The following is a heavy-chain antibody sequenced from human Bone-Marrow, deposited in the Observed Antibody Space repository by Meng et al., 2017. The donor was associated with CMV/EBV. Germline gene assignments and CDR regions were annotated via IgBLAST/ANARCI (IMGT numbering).Heavy chain of an antibody. V-gene: IGHV1-2*02. CDR3: ARGPLWFGEFFSWFDP. Sequence: ASVKVSCKASGYTFTGYYMHWVRQAPGQGLEWMGWINPNSGGTNYAQKFQGRVTMTRDTSISTAYMELSRLRSDDTAVYYCARGPLWFGEFFSWFDPWGQGTLVTVSS. CDR2: INPNSGGT. J-gene: IGHJ5*02. CDR1: GYTFTGYY. D-gene: IGHD3-10*01.